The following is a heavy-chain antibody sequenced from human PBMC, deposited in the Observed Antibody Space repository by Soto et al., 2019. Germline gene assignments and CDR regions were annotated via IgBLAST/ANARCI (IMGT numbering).Heavy chain of an antibody. D-gene: IGHD5-12*01. J-gene: IGHJ4*02. CDR1: GFTFRQYA. V-gene: IGHV3-23*01. Sequence: EAHLLESGGGLVQPGDSLRLSCAASGFTFRQYAMSWVRQAPGKGLEWVSAISDSGTRTYYADSVKGRFTVSRDNSRNTLYLQMNSLRAEDTAVYYCAKVFVATIREGFDYCGQGTLVTVSS. CDR3: AKVFVATIREGFDY. CDR2: ISDSGTRT.